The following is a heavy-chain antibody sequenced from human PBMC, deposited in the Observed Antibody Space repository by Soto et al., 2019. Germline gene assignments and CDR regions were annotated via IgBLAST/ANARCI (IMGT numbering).Heavy chain of an antibody. CDR1: GFTVSSNY. J-gene: IGHJ4*02. CDR2: IYSGGST. V-gene: IGHV3-66*01. Sequence: GSLRLSCAASGFTVSSNYMSWVRQAPGKGLEWVSVIYSGGSTYYADSVKGRFTISRDNSKNTLYLQMNSLRAEDTAVYYCARDDYGDYVVYWGQGTLVTVSS. CDR3: ARDDYGDYVVY. D-gene: IGHD4-17*01.